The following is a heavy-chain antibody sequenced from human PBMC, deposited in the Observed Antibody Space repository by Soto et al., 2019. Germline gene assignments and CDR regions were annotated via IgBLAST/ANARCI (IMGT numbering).Heavy chain of an antibody. CDR3: ARSLRRPWFDP. D-gene: IGHD3-10*01. Sequence: TLSLTCTVSGASISSYYWNWIRQSPGKGLEWIGHIYYNGNTKYNPFLESRLTISVDTSKNQFSLELNSVTAADTAVYFCARSLRRPWFDPWGQGTLVTVSS. V-gene: IGHV4-59*01. J-gene: IGHJ5*02. CDR2: IYYNGNT. CDR1: GASISSYY.